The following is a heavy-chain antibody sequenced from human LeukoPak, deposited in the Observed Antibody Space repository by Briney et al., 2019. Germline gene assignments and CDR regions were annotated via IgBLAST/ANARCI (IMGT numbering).Heavy chain of an antibody. V-gene: IGHV1-69*13. CDR1: GYTFTSYA. Sequence: GASVKVSCKASGYTFTSYAISWVRQAPGQGLEWMGGIIPILGTANYAQKFQGRVTITADESTSTAYMELSSLRSEDTAVYYCARVSAMGRKYYFDYWGREPWSPSPQ. CDR3: ARVSAMGRKYYFDY. J-gene: IGHJ4*02. CDR2: IIPILGTA. D-gene: IGHD5-18*01.